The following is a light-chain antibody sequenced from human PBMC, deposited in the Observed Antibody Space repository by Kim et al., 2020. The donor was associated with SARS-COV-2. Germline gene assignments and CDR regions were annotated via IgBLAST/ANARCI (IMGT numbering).Light chain of an antibody. J-gene: IGLJ1*01. CDR2: NVR. Sequence: QSVLTQAASASGTPGQSVTIPCTGTTSDVGDNRYISWYQQHPGKAPKLVIYNVRSRPSGVSNRFSGSKSGNSASLTISGLQAEDEADYLCSSYAAGSGWVFGSGTQVTVL. CDR1: TSDVGDNRY. V-gene: IGLV2-14*03. CDR3: SSYAAGSGWV.